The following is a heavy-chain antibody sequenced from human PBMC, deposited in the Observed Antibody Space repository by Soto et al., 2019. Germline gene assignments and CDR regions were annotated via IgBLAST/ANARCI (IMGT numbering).Heavy chain of an antibody. CDR3: ARVGGYTYGAFDY. Sequence: EVQLVESGGGLVQPGGSLRLSCAASGFTFSSYWMSWARQAPGKGLEWVANIKQDGSEKYYVDSVKGRFTISRDNAKNSLYLQMNSLRAEDTAVYYCARVGGYTYGAFDYWGQGTLVNVSA. CDR2: IKQDGSEK. V-gene: IGHV3-7*03. CDR1: GFTFSSYW. D-gene: IGHD5-18*01. J-gene: IGHJ4*02.